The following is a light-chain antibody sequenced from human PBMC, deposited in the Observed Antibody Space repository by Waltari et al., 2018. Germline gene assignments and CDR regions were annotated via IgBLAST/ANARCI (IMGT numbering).Light chain of an antibody. V-gene: IGKV1-39*01. CDR2: GAS. Sequence: DIPMTQSPSSLSASVGDRVYITCRASQSISSYLNWYQQKPGKAPNFLIYGASNLQSGVPSRFSGSGSGTDFTLTISSLQLEDFATYSCQQSHSIPWTFGQGTKVEI. CDR1: QSISSY. CDR3: QQSHSIPWT. J-gene: IGKJ1*01.